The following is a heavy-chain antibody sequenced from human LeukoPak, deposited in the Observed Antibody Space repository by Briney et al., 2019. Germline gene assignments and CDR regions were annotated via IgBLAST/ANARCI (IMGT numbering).Heavy chain of an antibody. D-gene: IGHD1-26*01. CDR2: IKQDGSEE. V-gene: IGHV3-7*01. CDR3: AREYSGSYGYYYYYYMDV. J-gene: IGHJ6*03. CDR1: GFTFSSYW. Sequence: PGGSLRLSCAASGFTFSSYWMSWVRQAPGKGLEWVANIKQDGSEEYYVDSVKGRFTISRDNAKNSLYLQMNSLRAEDTAVYYCAREYSGSYGYYYYYYMDVWGKGTTVTVSS.